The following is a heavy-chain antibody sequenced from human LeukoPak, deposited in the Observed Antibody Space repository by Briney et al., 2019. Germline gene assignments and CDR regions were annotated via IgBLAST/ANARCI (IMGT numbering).Heavy chain of an antibody. J-gene: IGHJ4*02. Sequence: PSQTLSLTCAVSGGSISSGGYSWNWIRQPPGKGLEWIGFIYHSGSTYYNPFLKSRVTISVDRSKNQFSLKLSSVTAADTAVYYCARGNYYGSGSYPPFDYWGQGTLVTVSS. CDR3: ARGNYYGSGSYPPFDY. D-gene: IGHD3-10*01. CDR1: GGSISSGGYS. V-gene: IGHV4-30-2*01. CDR2: IYHSGST.